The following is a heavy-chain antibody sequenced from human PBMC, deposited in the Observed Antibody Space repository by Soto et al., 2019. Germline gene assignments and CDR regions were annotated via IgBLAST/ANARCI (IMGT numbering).Heavy chain of an antibody. CDR3: ARGPFRPSAMDV. D-gene: IGHD3-10*01. J-gene: IGHJ6*02. CDR2: TIPAIGKT. V-gene: IGHV1-69*13. CDR1: GDNFKKNV. Sequence: SVKVSCKPSGDNFKKNVFTWVRQAPGQGLEWMGGTIPAIGKTHYIEKFQGRVTITVDDAARTVYMEVRDLTSEDTAIYYCARGPFRPSAMDVWGQGTTVTVSS.